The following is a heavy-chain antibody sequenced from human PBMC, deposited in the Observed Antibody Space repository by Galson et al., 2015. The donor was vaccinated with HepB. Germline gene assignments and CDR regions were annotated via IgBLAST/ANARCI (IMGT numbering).Heavy chain of an antibody. D-gene: IGHD3-10*01. CDR2: IIPTFGAK. CDR1: GGTFSSYA. CDR3: ARATTTYGSGSYYRYYGLDV. Sequence: SVKVSCKASGGTFSSYALSWVRQAPGQGLEWMGGIIPTFGAKTSARKFQGRVTITADESTSTAYMDLSSLRSDDTAVYYCARATTTYGSGSYYRYYGLDVWGQGTTVTVSS. J-gene: IGHJ6*02. V-gene: IGHV1-69*13.